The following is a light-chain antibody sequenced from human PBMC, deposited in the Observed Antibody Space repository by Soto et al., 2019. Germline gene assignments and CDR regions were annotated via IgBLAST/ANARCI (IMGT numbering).Light chain of an antibody. CDR3: QRSLATPLT. J-gene: IGKJ4*01. Sequence: DIVMSQSPDSLAVSLGERATINCKSSQSILYTSSNKNALAWYQQKPGQPPNLLIYWASTRQSGVPDRFSGGGSGTEFSLTISSLQAQDVPLYCCQRSLATPLTFGGG. CDR2: WAS. V-gene: IGKV4-1*01. CDR1: QSILYTSSNKNA.